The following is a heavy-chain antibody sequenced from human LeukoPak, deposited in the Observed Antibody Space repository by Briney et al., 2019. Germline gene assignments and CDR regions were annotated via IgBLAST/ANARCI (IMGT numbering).Heavy chain of an antibody. D-gene: IGHD3-16*01. CDR2: MNQDGSAK. V-gene: IGHV3-7*01. Sequence: GGSLRLSCAASGFYFGDCWMSWIRQAPGKGLEWVAHMNQDGSAKYYVESVKDRFTISRDNAKSSLFLQMSSLRAEDTAVYYCAIWGSWGSNFWGQGTLVSVSS. J-gene: IGHJ4*02. CDR1: GFYFGDCW. CDR3: AIWGSWGSNF.